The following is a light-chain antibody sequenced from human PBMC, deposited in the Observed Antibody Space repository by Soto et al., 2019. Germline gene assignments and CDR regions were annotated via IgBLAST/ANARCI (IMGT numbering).Light chain of an antibody. CDR2: EVS. CDR1: SSDVGSYNR. V-gene: IGLV2-18*02. Sequence: QSVLTHPPSVSGSPGQSVTISCTGTSSDVGSYNRVSWYQQPPGTAPKLMIYEVSNRPSGVPDRFSGSKSGNTASLTISGLQAEDEADYYCSSYTGSSTYVFGTGTKVTVL. CDR3: SSYTGSSTYV. J-gene: IGLJ1*01.